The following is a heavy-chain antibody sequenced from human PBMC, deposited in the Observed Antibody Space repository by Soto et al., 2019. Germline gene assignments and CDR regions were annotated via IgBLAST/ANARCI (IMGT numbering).Heavy chain of an antibody. CDR1: GGSISSGDYY. J-gene: IGHJ2*01. CDR3: ARATSDYDDYHTWWYFDL. V-gene: IGHV4-30-4*01. Sequence: QVQLQESGPGLVKPSQTLSLTCSVSGGSISSGDYYWSWIRQPPGKGLEWIGYISYSGSAYYSPSLKSRVSISADTSKYQFSLKLTSVTAAHTAVYYCARATSDYDDYHTWWYFDLWGRGTLVTVSS. D-gene: IGHD4-17*01. CDR2: ISYSGSA.